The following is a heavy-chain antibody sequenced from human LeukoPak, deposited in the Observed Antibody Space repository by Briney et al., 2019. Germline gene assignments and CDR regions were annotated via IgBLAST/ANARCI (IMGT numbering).Heavy chain of an antibody. J-gene: IGHJ6*03. V-gene: IGHV4-34*01. D-gene: IGHD2-8*01. CDR1: GGSFSGYY. CDR2: INHSGST. CDR3: ARGADSYCTNGVCYLYYYYYMDV. Sequence: SETLSLTCAVYGGSFSGYYWSWIRQPPGKGLEWIGEINHSGSTNYNPSLKSRVTISVDTSENQFSLKLSSVTAADTAVYYCARGADSYCTNGVCYLYYYYYMDVWGEGTTVTVSS.